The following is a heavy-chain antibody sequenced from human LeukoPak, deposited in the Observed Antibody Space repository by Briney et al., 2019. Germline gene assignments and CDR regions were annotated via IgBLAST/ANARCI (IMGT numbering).Heavy chain of an antibody. CDR2: IYTSGST. CDR1: GGSIRSYS. J-gene: IGHJ5*02. V-gene: IGHV4-4*07. D-gene: IGHD2-2*01. Sequence: SETLSLTCTVSGGSIRSYSWSWIRQPAGKGLEWIGRIYTSGSTNYNPSLKSRVTISVGKSKNQFSLKLRSVTAADTAVYYCARDYAPLGDWFDPWGQGTLVTVSS. CDR3: ARDYAPLGDWFDP.